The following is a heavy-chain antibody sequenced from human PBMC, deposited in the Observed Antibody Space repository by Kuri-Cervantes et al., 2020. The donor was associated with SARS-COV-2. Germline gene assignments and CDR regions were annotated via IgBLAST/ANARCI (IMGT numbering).Heavy chain of an antibody. CDR2: IYSSGGT. Sequence: SETLSLTCSVSQGSINGYYWSWIRQSAGKGLEWIGRIYSSGGTNHNPSLKSRVTMSVDTSKNQFSLQLRSVTAADTAVYYCARPGGFLDVWGKGTTVTVSS. CDR3: ARPGGFLDV. CDR1: QGSINGYY. D-gene: IGHD4-23*01. V-gene: IGHV4-4*07. J-gene: IGHJ6*04.